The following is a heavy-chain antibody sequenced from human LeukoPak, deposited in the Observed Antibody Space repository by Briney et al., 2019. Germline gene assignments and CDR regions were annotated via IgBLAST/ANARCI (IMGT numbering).Heavy chain of an antibody. CDR3: ANQLSGIGSILRYFDWLSPFDY. V-gene: IGHV3-23*01. J-gene: IGHJ4*02. D-gene: IGHD3-9*01. CDR1: GFTFSSYA. Sequence: PGGSLRLSCAASGFTFSSYAMSWVRQAPGKGLEWVSAISGSGGSTYYADSVKGRFTISRDNSKNTLYLQMNSLRAEDTAAYYCANQLSGIGSILRYFDWLSPFDYWGQGTLVTVSS. CDR2: ISGSGGST.